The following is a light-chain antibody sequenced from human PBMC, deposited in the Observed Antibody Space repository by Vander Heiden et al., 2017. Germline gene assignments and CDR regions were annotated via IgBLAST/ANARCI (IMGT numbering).Light chain of an antibody. J-gene: IGKJ1*01. V-gene: IGKV1-39*01. CDR1: QFINND. Sequence: DMQMTQSPSSLSASVGDRITITCRASQFINNDLNWYQQKPGKAPSRLIYGASTLQSGVPSRFSGSGSGTDFTLSISSLHPEDFATYYCQQSYFSPWTFGQGTKVELK. CDR3: QQSYFSPWT. CDR2: GAS.